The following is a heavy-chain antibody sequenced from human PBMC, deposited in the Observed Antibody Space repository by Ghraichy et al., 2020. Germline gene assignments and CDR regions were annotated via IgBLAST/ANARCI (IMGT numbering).Heavy chain of an antibody. CDR2: ICHSGIT. CDR1: GYSISSGYC. D-gene: IGHD1-1*01. Sequence: SETLSLTCTVSGYSISSGYCWGWIRQPPGKGLEWIGSICHSGITSYNPSLKSRVTISGDMSKNQFSLNMNSVNAGDTAVYYCARGVSTTGTGLWGQGTLVTVSS. CDR3: ARGVSTTGTGL. V-gene: IGHV4-38-2*02. J-gene: IGHJ4*02.